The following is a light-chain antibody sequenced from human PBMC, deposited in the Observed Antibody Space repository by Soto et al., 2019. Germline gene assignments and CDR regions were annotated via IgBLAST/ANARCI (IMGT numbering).Light chain of an antibody. V-gene: IGKV1-5*03. CDR1: QSISSW. CDR2: KAS. CDR3: QQHNSYWT. Sequence: DIQMTQSPSTLSASVGDRVTITCRASQSISSWLAWYQQKPGKAPKLLIYKASSLESGVPSRFSGSGSGTEFTLTISSLQPDYFATYYCQQHNSYWTFGQGTKVEIK. J-gene: IGKJ1*01.